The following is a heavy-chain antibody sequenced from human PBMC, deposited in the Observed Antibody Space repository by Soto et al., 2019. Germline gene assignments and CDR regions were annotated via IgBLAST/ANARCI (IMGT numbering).Heavy chain of an antibody. CDR3: ASLHGARFDP. J-gene: IGHJ5*02. CDR1: GGSISTNY. D-gene: IGHD4-17*01. Sequence: QVQLQESGPGLVKPSETLSLTCTVSGGSISTNYWSWIRQPPGKGLEWIGYISSSGYTNYNASPKSRITISIDTSKNQFSLKLTSVTAADTAVYYCASLHGARFDPWGQGTLVTVSS. CDR2: ISSSGYT. V-gene: IGHV4-4*08.